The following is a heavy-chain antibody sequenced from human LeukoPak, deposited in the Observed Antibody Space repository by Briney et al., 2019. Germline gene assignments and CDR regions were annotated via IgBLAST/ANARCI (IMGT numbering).Heavy chain of an antibody. CDR2: IWYDGSNK. V-gene: IGHV3-33*06. Sequence: GGSLRLSCAASGFTFSSYWMHWVRQAPGKGLEWVAVIWYDGSNKYYADSVKGRFTISRDNSKNTLYLQMNSLRAEDTAVYYCAKGRGTHTPTLDYWGQGTLVTVSS. J-gene: IGHJ4*02. CDR1: GFTFSSYW. CDR3: AKGRGTHTPTLDY.